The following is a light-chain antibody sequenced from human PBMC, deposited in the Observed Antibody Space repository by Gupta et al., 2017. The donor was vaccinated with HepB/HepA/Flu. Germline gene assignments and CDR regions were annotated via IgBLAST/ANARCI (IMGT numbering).Light chain of an antibody. Sequence: IVLTPSPATLSSSQGERAPLSFRASPSVGTSLAWYQHKPGQAPQLLIYDASNRSAGIPARFCGGGSGTDFTLTISSLEPEDFAVSYCQQRVGWPPAFGQGTRLEIK. CDR3: QQRVGWPPA. V-gene: IGKV3-11*01. CDR1: PSVGTS. J-gene: IGKJ2*01. CDR2: DAS.